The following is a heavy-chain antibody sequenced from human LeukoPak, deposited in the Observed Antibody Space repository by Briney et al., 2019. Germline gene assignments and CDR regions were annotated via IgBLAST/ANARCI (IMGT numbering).Heavy chain of an antibody. V-gene: IGHV3-30*18. CDR1: GFTFSSYG. Sequence: PGRSLRLSCAASGFTFSSYGMHWVRQAPGKGLEWVAVISYDGSNRYYADSAKGRFTISRDNSKNTLYLQMNSLRAEDTAVYYCAKGRQRAFDYWGQGTLVTVSS. J-gene: IGHJ4*02. CDR3: AKGRQRAFDY. CDR2: ISYDGSNR.